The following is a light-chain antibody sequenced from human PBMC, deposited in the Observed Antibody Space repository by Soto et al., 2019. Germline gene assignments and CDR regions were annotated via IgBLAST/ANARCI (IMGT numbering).Light chain of an antibody. CDR1: SSDIGGYNY. Sequence: QSVLTPPASVSGSPGPSITISCTGTSSDIGGYNYVSWFQQHPGEAPKLMISDVSNRPSGVSNRFSGSKSGNTASLTISGLQAEDEADYYCSSFTSGSTFYVFGTGTKVTVL. CDR3: SSFTSGSTFYV. J-gene: IGLJ1*01. CDR2: DVS. V-gene: IGLV2-14*01.